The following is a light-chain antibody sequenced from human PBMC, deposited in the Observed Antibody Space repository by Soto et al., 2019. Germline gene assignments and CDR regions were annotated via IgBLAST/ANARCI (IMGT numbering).Light chain of an antibody. V-gene: IGLV1-40*01. CDR2: GNS. CDR1: SSNIGAGYD. Sequence: QAVLTQPPSVSGAPAQSVTISCTGNSSNIGAGYDVHWYQQLPGTAPKLLIYGNSNRPSGLPDRFSGSKSGTSASLAITGLQAEDEADYYCQSYDSSLSLFGTGTKVTVL. J-gene: IGLJ1*01. CDR3: QSYDSSLSL.